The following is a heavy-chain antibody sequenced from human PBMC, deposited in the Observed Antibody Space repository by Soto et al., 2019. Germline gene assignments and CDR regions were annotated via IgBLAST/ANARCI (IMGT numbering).Heavy chain of an antibody. CDR3: ARDRVYYGSGSYRASRLFDY. J-gene: IGHJ4*02. Sequence: LSLTFTVSGGSIRSGDYYWSWIRQPPGKGLEWIGYIYYSGSTYYNPSLKSRVTISVDTSKNQFSLKLSSVTAADTAVYYCARDRVYYGSGSYRASRLFDYWGQGTLVTVSS. CDR2: IYYSGST. D-gene: IGHD3-10*01. V-gene: IGHV4-30-4*01. CDR1: GGSIRSGDYY.